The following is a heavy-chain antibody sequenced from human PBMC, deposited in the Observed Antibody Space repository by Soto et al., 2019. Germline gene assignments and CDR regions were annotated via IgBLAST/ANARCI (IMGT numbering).Heavy chain of an antibody. CDR1: GFTFSSYA. D-gene: IGHD1-26*01. CDR3: ARDRYSGSIDY. J-gene: IGHJ4*02. V-gene: IGHV3-30-3*01. CDR2: ISYDGSNK. Sequence: QVQLVESGGGVVQPGRSLRLSCAASGFTFSSYAMHWVRQAPGKGLEWVAVISYDGSNKYYADSVKGRFTISRDNSKNTLYLQMNSLRAEDTAVYYCARDRYSGSIDYWGQGTLVTVSS.